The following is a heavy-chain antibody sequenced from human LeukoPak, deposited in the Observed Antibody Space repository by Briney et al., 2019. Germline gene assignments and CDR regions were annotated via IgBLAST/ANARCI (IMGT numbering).Heavy chain of an antibody. Sequence: SSSSGSTIYYADSVKGRFTISRDNSKNTLYLQMNSLRAEDTAIYYCAGAGGHAFDIWGQGTMVTVSS. D-gene: IGHD6-19*01. CDR2: SSSSGSTI. V-gene: IGHV3-48*01. J-gene: IGHJ3*02. CDR3: AGAGGHAFDI.